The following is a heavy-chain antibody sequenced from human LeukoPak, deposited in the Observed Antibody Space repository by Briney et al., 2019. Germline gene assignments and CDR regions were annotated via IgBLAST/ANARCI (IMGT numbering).Heavy chain of an antibody. J-gene: IGHJ6*04. CDR1: GYTFTSYG. D-gene: IGHD2-2*01. Sequence: RGASVKVSCKASGYTFTSYGISWVRQAPGQGLEWMGWISAYNGNTNYAQKLRGRVTMTTDTSTSTAYMELRSLRSDDTAVYYCARDRPRVVVVPAAMLDYYYYGMDVWGKGTTVTVSS. CDR2: ISAYNGNT. V-gene: IGHV1-18*04. CDR3: ARDRPRVVVVPAAMLDYYYYGMDV.